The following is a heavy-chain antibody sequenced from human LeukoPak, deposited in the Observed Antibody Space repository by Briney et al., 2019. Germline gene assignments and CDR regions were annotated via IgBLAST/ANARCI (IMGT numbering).Heavy chain of an antibody. J-gene: IGHJ4*02. CDR3: VGNGYYALDY. D-gene: IGHD2/OR15-2a*01. CDR2: IIPIFGTA. V-gene: IGHV1-69*13. CDR1: GGTFISYA. Sequence: GASVKVSCKASGGTFISYAISWVRQAPGQGLEWMGGIIPIFGTANYAQKFQGRVTITADESTSTAYMELSSLRSEDTAVYFCVGNGYYALDYWGQGALVTVAS.